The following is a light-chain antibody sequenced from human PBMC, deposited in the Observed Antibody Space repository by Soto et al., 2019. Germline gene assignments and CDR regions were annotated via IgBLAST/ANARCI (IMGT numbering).Light chain of an antibody. CDR2: DAS. J-gene: IGKJ4*01. CDR3: QSRTPWLT. V-gene: IGKV3-11*01. CDR1: RSVSMY. Sequence: ESLLTQSPATLSLSPGEIATLSCRASRSVSMYLAWYQQKPGQAPRLLIYDASNRAPGVPARFSGSGFGTDFAPTISGLDPDDFAGYCWQSRTPWLTFGGGTKVEIK.